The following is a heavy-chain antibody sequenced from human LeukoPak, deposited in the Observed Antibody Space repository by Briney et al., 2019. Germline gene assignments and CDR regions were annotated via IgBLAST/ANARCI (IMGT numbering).Heavy chain of an antibody. V-gene: IGHV4-59*01. CDR1: GDSISSYY. CDR3: ATHSRYCTNGVCYNDY. CDR2: IYYSGNT. D-gene: IGHD2-8*01. J-gene: IGHJ4*02. Sequence: PSETLSLTCTVSGDSISSYYWSWIRQPPGKGLEWIGYIYYSGNTDYNPSLKSRVTISIDTSKEQLSLKLTSVTTADTAVYYCATHSRYCTNGVCYNDYWGQGTLVTVSS.